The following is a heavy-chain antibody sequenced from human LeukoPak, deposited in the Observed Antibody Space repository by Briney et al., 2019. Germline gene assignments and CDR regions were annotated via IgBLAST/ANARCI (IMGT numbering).Heavy chain of an antibody. V-gene: IGHV3-7*04. J-gene: IGHJ4*02. CDR2: IKQDGSAK. CDR3: ARGDKWSFDY. Sequence: GGSLILSCAASGFTFSSSWMHWVRQAPGKGLEWVANIKQDGSAKNYVDSVKGRFTIPRDNAKNSLYLQMNSLRAEDTAVHYCARGDKWSFDYWGQGALVTVSS. CDR1: GFTFSSSW. D-gene: IGHD2-15*01.